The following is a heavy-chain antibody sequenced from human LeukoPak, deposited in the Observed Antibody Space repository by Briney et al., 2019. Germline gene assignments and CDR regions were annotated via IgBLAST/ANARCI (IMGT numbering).Heavy chain of an antibody. CDR1: GFTFSSYS. J-gene: IGHJ4*02. CDR2: ISSSSSYI. D-gene: IGHD6-6*01. CDR3: ARDHTGIAARPLDY. Sequence: PGRSLRLSCAASGFTFSSYSMNWVRQAPGKGLEWVSSISSSSSYIYYADSVKGRFTISRDNAKNSLYLQMNSLRAEDTAVYYCARDHTGIAARPLDYWGQGTLVTVSS. V-gene: IGHV3-21*01.